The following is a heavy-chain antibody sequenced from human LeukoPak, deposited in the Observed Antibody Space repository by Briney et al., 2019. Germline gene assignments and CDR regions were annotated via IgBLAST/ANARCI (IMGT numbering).Heavy chain of an antibody. J-gene: IGHJ4*02. V-gene: IGHV3-74*01. CDR1: GYTFSSYW. Sequence: PGGSLRLSCAASGYTFSSYWMHGVRPAPGRGLVWVSHINSDGSSTSYADSVKGRFTISRDNDKNTLYLQLNRLRAEATAVYYCARFPGYSYGQRYFDYWGQGTLVTVSS. CDR3: ARFPGYSYGQRYFDY. D-gene: IGHD5-18*01. CDR2: INSDGSST.